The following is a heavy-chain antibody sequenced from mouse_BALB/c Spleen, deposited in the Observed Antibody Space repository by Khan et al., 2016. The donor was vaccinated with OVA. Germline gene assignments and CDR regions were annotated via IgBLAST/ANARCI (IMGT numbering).Heavy chain of an antibody. CDR2: IDPFNTGT. J-gene: IGHJ3*01. D-gene: IGHD3-3*01. CDR3: ARGTFDY. CDR1: GYSFTTYY. Sequence: VQLQPSGPELMKPGASVNISCKASGYSFTTYYIHWVKQSRGKSLEWIGYIDPFNTGTDYNQKFKGQATLTVDKSSNTAYMHLTSLTSEDSAVYYCARGTFDYWGQGTLVTVSA. V-gene: IGHV1S135*01.